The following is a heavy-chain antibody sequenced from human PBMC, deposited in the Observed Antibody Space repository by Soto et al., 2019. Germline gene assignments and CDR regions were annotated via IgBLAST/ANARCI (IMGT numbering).Heavy chain of an antibody. J-gene: IGHJ5*02. CDR2: IYYSGST. Sequence: SETLSLTCTVSGGSISSYYWSWIRQPPGKGLEWIGYIYYSGSTNYNPSLKSRVTISVDTSKNQFSLKLSSVTAADTAVYYCARKMWANKKWFDPWGQGTLVTVSS. CDR3: ARKMWANKKWFDP. D-gene: IGHD1-26*01. CDR1: GGSISSYY. V-gene: IGHV4-59*01.